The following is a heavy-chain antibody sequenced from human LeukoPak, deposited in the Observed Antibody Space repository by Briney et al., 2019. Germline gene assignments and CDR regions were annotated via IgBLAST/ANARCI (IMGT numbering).Heavy chain of an antibody. V-gene: IGHV4-39*01. D-gene: IGHD3-3*01. CDR2: IYYNGRT. J-gene: IGHJ3*02. CDR1: GDSINNNNYY. Sequence: SQTLSLTCTVSGDSINNNNYYWGSIRQPPGKGPEWIGNIYYNGRTYYSPPLKSRGTITVDTSNNQFSLKLSSVTAADTAVYYCARITDRTIFGEIMHGFDIWGQGTPVTVSS. CDR3: ARITDRTIFGEIMHGFDI.